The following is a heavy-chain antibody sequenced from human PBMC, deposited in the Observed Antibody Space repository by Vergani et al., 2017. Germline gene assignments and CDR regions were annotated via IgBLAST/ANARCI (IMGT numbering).Heavy chain of an antibody. CDR2: IYSGGST. D-gene: IGHD6-13*01. V-gene: IGHV3-53*01. J-gene: IGHJ4*02. Sequence: EVQLVESGGGLIQPGGSLRLSCAASGFTVSSNYMSWVRRAPGKGLEWVSVIYSGGSTYYADSVKGRFTISRDNSKNSLYLQMNSLRAEDPAVYYCARISIVAAGGFDYWGQGTLVTVSS. CDR1: GFTVSSNY. CDR3: ARISIVAAGGFDY.